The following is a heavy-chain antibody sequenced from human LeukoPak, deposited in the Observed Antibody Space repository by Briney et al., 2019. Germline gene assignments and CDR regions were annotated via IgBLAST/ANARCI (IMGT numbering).Heavy chain of an antibody. CDR3: ARDFFDSSGHYHDAY. CDR1: GFSLSRYT. CDR2: ISGSSGHI. J-gene: IGHJ4*02. Sequence: GGSLRLSCVASGFSLSRYTMSWVRQAPGKGLEWVSAISGSSGHIHYADSMKGRFTISRDNAKNSLYLQMNSLTAEDTAVYYCARDFFDSSGHYHDAYWGQGTLVTVSS. V-gene: IGHV3-21*01. D-gene: IGHD6-19*01.